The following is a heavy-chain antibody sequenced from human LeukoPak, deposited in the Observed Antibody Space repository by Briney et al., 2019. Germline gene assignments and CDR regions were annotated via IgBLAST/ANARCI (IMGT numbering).Heavy chain of an antibody. J-gene: IGHJ4*03. CDR2: IKQDGSQK. D-gene: IGHD3-22*01. CDR1: GFTVCGNW. CDR3: ARASADHYDSSGNGGLYIEN. Sequence: PGGSLRLSCADSGFTVCGNWISRVPQAPGKRLEWVANIKQDGSQKYYVDSVKGRFTVSRDNAKNSMYLQMDSLRAEDTAVYYCARASADHYDSSGNGGLYIENSGHGKLFTVSS. V-gene: IGHV3-7*01.